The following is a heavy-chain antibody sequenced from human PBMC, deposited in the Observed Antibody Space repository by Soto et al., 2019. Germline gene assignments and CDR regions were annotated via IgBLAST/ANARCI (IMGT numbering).Heavy chain of an antibody. CDR1: GYTFTGYY. CDR3: ARAEYYYDSSGSNWPYYFDY. D-gene: IGHD3-22*01. Sequence: ASVKVSCKASGYTFTGYYMHWVRQAPGQGLEWMGWINPNSGGTNHAQKFQGRVTMTRDTSISTAYMELSRLRSDDTAVYYCARAEYYYDSSGSNWPYYFDYWGQGTLVTVSS. J-gene: IGHJ4*02. V-gene: IGHV1-2*02. CDR2: INPNSGGT.